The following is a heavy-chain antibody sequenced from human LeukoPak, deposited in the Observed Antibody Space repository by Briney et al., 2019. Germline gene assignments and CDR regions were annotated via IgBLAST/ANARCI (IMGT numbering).Heavy chain of an antibody. D-gene: IGHD2-2*01. V-gene: IGHV1-69*05. Sequence: SVKVSCKASGGTFNSYAISWVRLAPGQGLEWRGGIIPIFGTANYAQKFQGRVTITTDESTSTAYMELSSLRSEDTAVYYCARAAAMREYYFDYWGQGTLVTVSS. CDR2: IIPIFGTA. CDR3: ARAAAMREYYFDY. CDR1: GGTFNSYA. J-gene: IGHJ4*02.